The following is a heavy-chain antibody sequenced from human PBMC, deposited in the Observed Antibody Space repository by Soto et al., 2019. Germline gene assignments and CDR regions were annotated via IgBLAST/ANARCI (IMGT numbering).Heavy chain of an antibody. V-gene: IGHV2-5*02. CDR3: AHRFDWYYFDQ. CDR2: IYWDDDK. J-gene: IGHJ4*02. Sequence: SGPTLVNPTQTLTLTCTFSGFSLSTTEVGVAWIRQPPGKALEWLALIYWDDDKRYSPSLKSRLTITKDTSKNQVVLTMTNMDPVDTATYYCAHRFDWYYFDQWGQGTLVTVSS. D-gene: IGHD3-9*01. CDR1: GFSLSTTEVG.